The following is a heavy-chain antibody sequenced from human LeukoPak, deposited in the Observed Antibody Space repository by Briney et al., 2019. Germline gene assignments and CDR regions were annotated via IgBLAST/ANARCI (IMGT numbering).Heavy chain of an antibody. CDR2: INSDGSST. V-gene: IGHV3-74*01. D-gene: IGHD6-19*01. CDR3: ARGPHSSGWYFFDY. Sequence: PGGSLRLSCAASGFTFSSYWMRWVRQAPGKGLVWVSRINSDGSSTSYADSVKGRFTISRDNAKNTLYLQMNSLRAEDTAVYYCARGPHSSGWYFFDYWGQGTLVTVSS. J-gene: IGHJ4*02. CDR1: GFTFSSYW.